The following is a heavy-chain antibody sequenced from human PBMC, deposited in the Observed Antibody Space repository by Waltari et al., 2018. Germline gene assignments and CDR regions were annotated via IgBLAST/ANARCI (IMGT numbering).Heavy chain of an antibody. J-gene: IGHJ3*02. V-gene: IGHV3-15*02. D-gene: IGHD7-27*01. CDR1: GFSFSNAW. CDR2: IKNKIDGGTI. CDR3: TTRTWADGFDI. Sequence: EVLLVEAGGSLVKPGGSLRLSCAGSGFSFSNAWMHWVRQAPGNGLEWVGRIKNKIDGGTIDYAAPLKVRFTISRDDSKNTLYLQMNSLKIEDTAVYYCTTRTWADGFDIWGQGTMVTVSS.